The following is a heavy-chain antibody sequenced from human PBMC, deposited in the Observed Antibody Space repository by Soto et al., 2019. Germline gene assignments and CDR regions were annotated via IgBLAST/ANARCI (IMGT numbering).Heavy chain of an antibody. J-gene: IGHJ5*02. CDR2: TSYDGSNK. V-gene: IGHV3-30-3*01. CDR1: GFTLSNYA. D-gene: IGHD3-10*01. CDR3: ARDGVYYGPGPPGGFDP. Sequence: ESGGGVVQPGRSLRLSCAASGFTLSNYAMHWVRQAPGKGLEWVAVTSYDGSNKYYADSVKGRFTISTDNAINTLYLQMNSLGAEATVVYYCARDGVYYGPGPPGGFDPWGQGPLFTVSS.